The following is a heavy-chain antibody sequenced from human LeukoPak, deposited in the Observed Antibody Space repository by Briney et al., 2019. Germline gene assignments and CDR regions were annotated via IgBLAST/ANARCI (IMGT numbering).Heavy chain of an antibody. J-gene: IGHJ4*02. CDR1: GYTFTGYY. CDR3: ATEDDYGSGSSILSN. CDR2: INPNSGGT. D-gene: IGHD3-10*01. V-gene: IGHV1-2*02. Sequence: ASVKVSCKASGYTFTGYYMHWVRQAPGQGLEWMGWINPNSGGTNYAQKFQGRVTMTRDTSISTVYMELSRLRSDDTAVYYCATEDDYGSGSSILSNWGQGTLVTVSS.